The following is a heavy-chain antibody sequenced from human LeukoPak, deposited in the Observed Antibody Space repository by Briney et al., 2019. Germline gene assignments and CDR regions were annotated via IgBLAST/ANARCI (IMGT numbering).Heavy chain of an antibody. J-gene: IGHJ4*02. CDR1: GFTFSSYS. D-gene: IGHD6-6*01. V-gene: IGHV3-21*01. Sequence: GGSLRLSCAASGFTFSSYSMNWVRQAPGKGLEWVSSISSSSSYIYYADSVKGRFTTSRDNAKNSLYLQMNSLRAEDTAVYYCARYSSSKYYFDYWGQGTLVTVSS. CDR3: ARYSSSKYYFDY. CDR2: ISSSSSYI.